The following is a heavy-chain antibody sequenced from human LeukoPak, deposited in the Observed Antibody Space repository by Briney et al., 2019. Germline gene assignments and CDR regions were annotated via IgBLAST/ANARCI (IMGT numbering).Heavy chain of an antibody. CDR1: GYTLTELS. D-gene: IGHD1-26*01. J-gene: IGHJ4*02. CDR2: FDPEDGET. CDR3: ATVWSAYSIYSGSRGSFDY. V-gene: IGHV1-24*01. Sequence: ASVTVSCTVSGYTLTELSMHWVRQAPGKGLEWMGGFDPEDGETIYAQKFQGRVTMTEDTSTDTAYMELSSLRSEDTAVYYCATVWSAYSIYSGSRGSFDYWGQGTLVTVSS.